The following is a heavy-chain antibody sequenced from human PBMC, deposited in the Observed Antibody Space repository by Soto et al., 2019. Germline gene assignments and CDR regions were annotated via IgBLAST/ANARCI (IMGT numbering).Heavy chain of an antibody. CDR2: FHNNENP. J-gene: IGHJ6*01. CDR3: ERLAGYCSTNGCHFDDAVDV. Sequence: KGQEWIGTFHNNENPTYNPSLKSRVTISVDTSKNQFSLRLTSVTAADTAVYYCERLAGYCSTNGCHFDDAVDVW. V-gene: IGHV4-39*01. D-gene: IGHD2-2*01.